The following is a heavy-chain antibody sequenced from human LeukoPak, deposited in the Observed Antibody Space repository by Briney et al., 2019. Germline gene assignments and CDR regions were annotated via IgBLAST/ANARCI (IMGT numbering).Heavy chain of an antibody. CDR3: AIKKNYYDSSGYYYVFDY. D-gene: IGHD3-22*01. CDR2: INHSRST. Sequence: PSETLSLTCAVYGGSFSGYYWSWIRQPPGKGLEWIGEINHSRSTNYNPSLKSRVTISVDTSKNQFSLKLSSVTAADTAVYYCAIKKNYYDSSGYYYVFDYWGQGTLVTVSS. V-gene: IGHV4-34*01. CDR1: GGSFSGYY. J-gene: IGHJ4*02.